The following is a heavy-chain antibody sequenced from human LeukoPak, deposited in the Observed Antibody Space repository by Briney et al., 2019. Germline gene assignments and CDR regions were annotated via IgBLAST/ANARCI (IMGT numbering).Heavy chain of an antibody. D-gene: IGHD2-2*01. CDR2: INHSGST. V-gene: IGHV4-34*01. Sequence: SETLSLTYAVYGGSFSGYYWAGFRKPPGKGLDGIGEINHSGSTNYNPSLKSRVTISVDTSKNQFSLKLSSVTAADTAVYYCAREAGCSSTSCFFDYWGQGTLVTVSS. CDR3: AREAGCSSTSCFFDY. J-gene: IGHJ4*02. CDR1: GGSFSGYY.